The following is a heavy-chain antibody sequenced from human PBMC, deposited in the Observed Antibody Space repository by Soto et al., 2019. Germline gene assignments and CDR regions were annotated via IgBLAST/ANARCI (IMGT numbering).Heavy chain of an antibody. D-gene: IGHD2-2*01. CDR2: ITSSSTSI. CDR3: ERIFPSYARLFDY. CDR1: GFSFSDYS. J-gene: IGHJ4*02. V-gene: IGHV3-48*02. Sequence: EVQLVESGGGLVQPGGSLRLSCAASGFSFSDYSMNWVRQAPGKGLEWISYITSSSTSIYYADSVKGRFTISRDNAKNSLYLHMNSLRDDDTAVYYCERIFPSYARLFDYWGQGTLVTVSS.